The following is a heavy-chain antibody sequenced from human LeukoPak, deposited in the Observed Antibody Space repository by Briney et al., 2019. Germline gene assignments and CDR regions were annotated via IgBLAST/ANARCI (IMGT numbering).Heavy chain of an antibody. CDR2: IIPIFGTA. CDR1: GGTFSSYA. J-gene: IGHJ6*02. CDR3: ARAFGELLSLYYYYYGMDV. Sequence: ASVKVSCKASGGTFSSYAISWVRQAPGQGLEWMGGIIPIFGTANYAQKFQGRVTITADESTSTAYMELSSLRSEDTAVYYCARAFGELLSLYYYYYGMDVWGQGTTVTVSS. D-gene: IGHD3-10*01. V-gene: IGHV1-69*13.